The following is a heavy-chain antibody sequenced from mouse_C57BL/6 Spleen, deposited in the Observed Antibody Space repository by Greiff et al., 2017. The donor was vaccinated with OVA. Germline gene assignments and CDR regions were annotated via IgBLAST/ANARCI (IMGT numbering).Heavy chain of an antibody. D-gene: IGHD4-1*01. CDR2: ISSGSSTI. CDR3: ARAGTRWYYFDY. J-gene: IGHJ2*01. Sequence: EVKLVESGGGLVKPGGSLKLSCAASGFTFSDYGMHWVRQAPEKGLEWVAYISSGSSTIYYADTVKGRFTISRDNAKNTLFLQMTSLRSEDTAMYYCARAGTRWYYFDYWGQGTTLTVSS. V-gene: IGHV5-17*01. CDR1: GFTFSDYG.